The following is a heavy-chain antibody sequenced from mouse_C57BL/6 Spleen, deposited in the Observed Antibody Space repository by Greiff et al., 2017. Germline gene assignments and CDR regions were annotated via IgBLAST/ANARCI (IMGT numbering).Heavy chain of an antibody. V-gene: IGHV5-16*01. Sequence: EVHLVASEGGLVQPGSSMKLSCTASGFTFSDYYMAWVRQVPEKGLEWVANINYDGSSTYYLDSLKSRFIISRDNAKNILYLQMSSLKSEDTATYYCARDWGSGGLDYWGQGTTLTVSS. J-gene: IGHJ2*01. CDR3: ARDWGSGGLDY. CDR1: GFTFSDYY. CDR2: INYDGSST.